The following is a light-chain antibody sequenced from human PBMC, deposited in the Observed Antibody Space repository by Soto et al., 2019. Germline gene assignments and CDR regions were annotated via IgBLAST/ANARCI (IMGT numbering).Light chain of an antibody. CDR1: QSVSTN. Sequence: EIVMTQSPATLSVSPGESGTLSCRASQSVSTNLAWYQQTPGQAPRLLIFDESARATGIPARFSGSGSGTEFTLTISSLQSEDFAVYYCQQYDNWLGTFGQGTKVEVK. CDR3: QQYDNWLGT. V-gene: IGKV3D-15*01. CDR2: DES. J-gene: IGKJ1*01.